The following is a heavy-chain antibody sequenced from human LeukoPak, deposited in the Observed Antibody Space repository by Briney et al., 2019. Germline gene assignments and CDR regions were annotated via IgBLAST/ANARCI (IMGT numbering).Heavy chain of an antibody. Sequence: GGSLRLSCAASGFTFSNYWMSWVRQAPGKGLEWVSSISSSSSYIYYADSVKGRFTISRDNAKNSLYLQMNSLRAEDTAVYYCARGDRDGYNWNYWGQGTLVTVSS. CDR1: GFTFSNYW. CDR3: ARGDRDGYNWNY. D-gene: IGHD5-24*01. J-gene: IGHJ4*02. CDR2: ISSSSSYI. V-gene: IGHV3-21*01.